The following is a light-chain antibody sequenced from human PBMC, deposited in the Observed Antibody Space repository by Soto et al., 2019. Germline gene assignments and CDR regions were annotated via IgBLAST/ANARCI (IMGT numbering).Light chain of an antibody. J-gene: IGLJ1*01. CDR2: DVS. CDR3: CSYTRSLFYV. Sequence: QSALTQPASVSGSPGQSITISCTGTSSDVGGYNYVSWYQQHPGKAPKLMIYDVSNRPSGVSNRFSGSKSCNTASLTISGLQAEDEADYYCCSYTRSLFYVFGTGTKLTVL. CDR1: SSDVGGYNY. V-gene: IGLV2-14*01.